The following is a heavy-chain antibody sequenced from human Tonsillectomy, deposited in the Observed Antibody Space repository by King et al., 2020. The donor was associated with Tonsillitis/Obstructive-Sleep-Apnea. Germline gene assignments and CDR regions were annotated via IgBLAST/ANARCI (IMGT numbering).Heavy chain of an antibody. J-gene: IGHJ4*02. CDR2: INPSGGST. D-gene: IGHD6-19*01. CDR3: AREGRGTIAVEGHDY. CDR1: GYTFTSYY. Sequence: QLVQSGAEVKKPGASVKVSCKASGYTFTSYYMHWVRQAPGQGLEWMGIINPSGGSTSYAQKFQGRVTMTRDTSTSTGYMELSSLRSEDTAVYFCAREGRGTIAVEGHDYWGQGTLVTVSS. V-gene: IGHV1-46*01.